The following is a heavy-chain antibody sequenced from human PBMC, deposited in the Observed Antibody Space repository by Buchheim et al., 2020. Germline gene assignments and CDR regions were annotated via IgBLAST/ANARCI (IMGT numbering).Heavy chain of an antibody. CDR1: GLTFSSYS. J-gene: IGHJ4*02. CDR3: VSLTVTPYY. CDR2: ISSSSNTI. Sequence: EVQLVESGGGLVQPGGSLRLSCAASGLTFSSYSMNWVRQAPGQGLERVSYISSSSNTIYYADSVKGRFTISRDNAKNSLYLQMNSLRAEDSAVYYCVSLTVTPYYWGQGTL. V-gene: IGHV3-48*04. D-gene: IGHD4-17*01.